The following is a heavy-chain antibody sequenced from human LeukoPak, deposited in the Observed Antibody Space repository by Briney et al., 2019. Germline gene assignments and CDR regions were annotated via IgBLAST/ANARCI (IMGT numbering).Heavy chain of an antibody. J-gene: IGHJ3*02. CDR1: GYTFTSYD. V-gene: IGHV1-8*01. CDR2: MNPNSGNT. CDR3: ARVGLRYFDWLLSSSHDAFDI. D-gene: IGHD3-9*01. Sequence: ASVKVSCKASGYTFTSYDINWVRQATGQGLEWMGWMNPNSGNTGYALKFQGRVTMTRNTSISTAYMELSSLRSEDTAVYYCARVGLRYFDWLLSSSHDAFDIWGQGTMVTVSS.